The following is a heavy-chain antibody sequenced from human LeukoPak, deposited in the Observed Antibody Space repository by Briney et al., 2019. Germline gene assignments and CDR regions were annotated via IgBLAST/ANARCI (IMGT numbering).Heavy chain of an antibody. CDR2: INPSGGST. J-gene: IGHJ3*02. Sequence: GASVKVSCKASGYTFTSYYMHWVRQAPGQGLEWMGIINPSGGSTRYAQKFQGRVTMTRDTSTSTVYMELSSLRSEDTAVYYCARLTYYDFWSGYYTGNDAFDIWGQGTMVTVSS. V-gene: IGHV1-46*01. CDR1: GYTFTSYY. D-gene: IGHD3-3*01. CDR3: ARLTYYDFWSGYYTGNDAFDI.